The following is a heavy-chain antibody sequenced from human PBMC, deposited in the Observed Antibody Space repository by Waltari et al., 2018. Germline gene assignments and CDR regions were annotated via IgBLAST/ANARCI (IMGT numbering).Heavy chain of an antibody. Sequence: QLQLQESGPGLVKPSEPLSFTCSVSGGSISSSSDFWGLHRQPPGKGLEWIGSMYYSWGTYYNPSLKSRVTISVDTSKNQFSLKLSSVTAADTAVYYCARVMEPTGWFDPWGQGTLVTVSS. CDR1: GGSISSSSDF. V-gene: IGHV4-39*07. CDR2: MYYSWGT. CDR3: ARVMEPTGWFDP. J-gene: IGHJ5*02. D-gene: IGHD1-1*01.